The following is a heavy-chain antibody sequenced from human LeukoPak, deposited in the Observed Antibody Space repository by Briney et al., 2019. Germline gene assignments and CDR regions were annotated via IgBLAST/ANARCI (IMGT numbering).Heavy chain of an antibody. J-gene: IGHJ5*02. V-gene: IGHV3-23*01. CDR2: ISGSGGST. CDR3: AKSGGYYAKHYNWFDP. CDR1: GFTFSSYA. D-gene: IGHD3-3*01. Sequence: GGSLRLSCAASGFTFSSYAMSWVRQAPGKGLEWVSAISGSGGSTYYADSVKGRFTISRDNSKNTLYLQMNSLRAEDTAVYYCAKSGGYYAKHYNWFDPWGQGTLVTVSS.